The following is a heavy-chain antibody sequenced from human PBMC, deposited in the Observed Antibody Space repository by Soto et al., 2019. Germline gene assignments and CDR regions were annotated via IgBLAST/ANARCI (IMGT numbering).Heavy chain of an antibody. V-gene: IGHV3-23*01. CDR1: GFTFSSYA. D-gene: IGHD3-3*01. CDR3: AKDPTEGRITIFGVVIRWFDP. J-gene: IGHJ5*02. CDR2: ISGSGGST. Sequence: GGSLRLSCAASGFTFSSYAMSLVRQAPGKGLEWVSAISGSGGSTYYADSLKGRFTISRDNSKNTLYLQMNSLRDEDTAVYYCAKDPTEGRITIFGVVIRWFDPWGQGTLVTVSS.